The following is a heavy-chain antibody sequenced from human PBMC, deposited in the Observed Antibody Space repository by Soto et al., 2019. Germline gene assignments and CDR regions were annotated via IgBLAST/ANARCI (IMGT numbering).Heavy chain of an antibody. V-gene: IGHV4-59*01. CDR1: GVSIRSYY. D-gene: IGHD6-13*01. J-gene: IGHJ6*02. CDR3: AREGVSSSWYNYYGMDV. Sequence: SETMSLTCTLFGVSIRSYYWSWIRQPPGKGLEWIGYIYYSGSTNYNPSLKSRVTISVDTSKNQFSLKLSSVTAADTAVYYCAREGVSSSWYNYYGMDVWGQGTTVT. CDR2: IYYSGST.